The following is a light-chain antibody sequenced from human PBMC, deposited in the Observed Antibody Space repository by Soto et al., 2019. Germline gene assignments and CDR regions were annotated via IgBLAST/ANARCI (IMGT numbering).Light chain of an antibody. CDR3: QQYYNLIT. CDR1: QSVTNNY. CDR2: DAS. Sequence: EIVLTQSPATLSLSPGERATLSCGASQSVTNNYLAWYQQKPGLAPKLLIYDASNRATAIPDRFSGSGSGTDFTLTISRLEPEDFAVYYCQQYYNLITFGGGTNVEIK. J-gene: IGKJ4*01. V-gene: IGKV3D-20*01.